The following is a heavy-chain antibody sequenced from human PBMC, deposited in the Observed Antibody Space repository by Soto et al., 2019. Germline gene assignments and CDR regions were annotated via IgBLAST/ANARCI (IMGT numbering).Heavy chain of an antibody. V-gene: IGHV1-69*06. CDR3: ARRGYCSSTSSPDYYYYGMDV. CDR2: IIPIFGTA. CDR1: GGTFSSYA. D-gene: IGHD2-2*01. Sequence: SVKVSCKASGGTFSSYAISWVRQAPGQGLEWMGGIIPIFGTANYAQKFQGRVTITADKSTSTAYMELSSLRSEDTAVYYCARRGYCSSTSSPDYYYYGMDVWGQGTTVTVSS. J-gene: IGHJ6*02.